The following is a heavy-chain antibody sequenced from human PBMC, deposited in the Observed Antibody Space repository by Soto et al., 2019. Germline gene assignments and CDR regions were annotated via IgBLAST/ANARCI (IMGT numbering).Heavy chain of an antibody. D-gene: IGHD5-12*01. Sequence: EVQLLESGGGLVQPGGSLRLSCAASGFTFSSYAMSWVRQAPGKGLEWVSAISGSGGSTYYADSVKGRFTISRDNSKNTLYLQMNSLRAEDTDVYYCAKAHGYSGFMDVWGQGTTVTVSS. J-gene: IGHJ6*02. CDR3: AKAHGYSGFMDV. V-gene: IGHV3-23*01. CDR2: ISGSGGST. CDR1: GFTFSSYA.